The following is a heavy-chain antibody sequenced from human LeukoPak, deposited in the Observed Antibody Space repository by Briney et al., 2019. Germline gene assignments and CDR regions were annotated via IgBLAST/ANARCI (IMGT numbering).Heavy chain of an antibody. CDR1: GFIFSNYG. V-gene: IGHV3-30*02. CDR3: ARDLGQQLVNYYYYYMDV. J-gene: IGHJ6*03. CDR2: IRYDGSNK. D-gene: IGHD6-13*01. Sequence: GGSLRLSCAASGFIFSNYGMHWVRQAPGKGLEWVAFIRYDGSNKYYADSVKGRFTISRDNSKNTMYLQMNSLRAEDTAVYYCARDLGQQLVNYYYYYMDVWGKGTTVTVSS.